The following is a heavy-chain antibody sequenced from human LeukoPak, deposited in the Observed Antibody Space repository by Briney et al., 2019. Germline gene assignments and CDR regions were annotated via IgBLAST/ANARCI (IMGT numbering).Heavy chain of an antibody. CDR1: GFTFGNYE. D-gene: IGHD4-17*01. J-gene: IGHJ4*02. Sequence: PGGSLRLSCAASGFTFGNYEMNWVRQAPGRGLEWVSYISSSGLTMYYADSVKGRFTISRDNAKNSLYLQMNSLRAEDTAVYYCARRTTGDDYWGQGTLVTVSS. CDR3: ARRTTGDDY. V-gene: IGHV3-48*03. CDR2: ISSSGLTM.